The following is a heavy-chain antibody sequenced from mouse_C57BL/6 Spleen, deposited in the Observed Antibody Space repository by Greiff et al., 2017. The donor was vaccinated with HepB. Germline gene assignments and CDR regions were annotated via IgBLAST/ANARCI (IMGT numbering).Heavy chain of an antibody. J-gene: IGHJ1*03. D-gene: IGHD2-12*01. CDR2: IYPGDGDT. CDR3: ARTTIFDV. Sequence: VQVVESGPELVKPGASVKISCKASGYAFSSSWMNWVKQRPGKGLEWIGRIYPGDGDTNYNGKFKGKATLTADKSSSTAYMQLSSLTSEDSAVYFCARTTIFDVWGTGTTVTVSS. V-gene: IGHV1-82*01. CDR1: GYAFSSSW.